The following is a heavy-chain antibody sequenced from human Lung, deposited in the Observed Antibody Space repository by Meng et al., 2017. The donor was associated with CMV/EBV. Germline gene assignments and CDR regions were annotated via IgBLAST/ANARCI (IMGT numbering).Heavy chain of an antibody. D-gene: IGHD2-2*01. CDR3: ARTGCSSSSCYDY. Sequence: VQLVRWGAEEKRPGASVKVSCKAFGYSFTTYAMHWVRQAPGQRLEWMGWINAGNGNKKYSEKFQSRVTITRDTAASTAYMELRSLRSEETAVYYCARTGCSSSSCYDYWGQGTLVTVSS. CDR2: INAGNGNK. CDR1: GYSFTTYA. V-gene: IGHV1-3*05. J-gene: IGHJ4*02.